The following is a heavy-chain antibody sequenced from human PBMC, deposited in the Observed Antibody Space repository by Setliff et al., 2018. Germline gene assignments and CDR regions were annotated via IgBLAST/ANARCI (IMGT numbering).Heavy chain of an antibody. CDR2: IYIGGSA. V-gene: IGHV4-4*07. J-gene: IGHJ4*02. CDR3: ARSFSRREKFLLDY. CDR1: GGSISSYY. Sequence: SETLSLTCTVSGGSISSYYWSWIRQPAGKGLEWIGHIYIGGSANYNPSLKSRVTMSMDTPKNQFSLKVSSVTAADTAVYYCARSFSRREKFLLDYWGQGALVTVSS.